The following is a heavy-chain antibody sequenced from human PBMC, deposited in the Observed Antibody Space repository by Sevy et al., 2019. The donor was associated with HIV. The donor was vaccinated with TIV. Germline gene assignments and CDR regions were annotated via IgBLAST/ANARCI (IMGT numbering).Heavy chain of an antibody. V-gene: IGHV3-48*03. J-gene: IGHJ4*02. CDR1: GFFFSSYE. Sequence: QLGGPLRLSCAASGFFFSSYEMNWVRQAPGKGLEWISFISTTGDTTYYAESVKGRFTISRDNAKKLVYLQMNRLRAEDTASYYCVRDLGRTYYDVSGNRHENRVHLDYWGQGILVTVSS. CDR2: ISTTGDTT. D-gene: IGHD3-16*01. CDR3: VRDLGRTYYDVSGNRHENRVHLDY.